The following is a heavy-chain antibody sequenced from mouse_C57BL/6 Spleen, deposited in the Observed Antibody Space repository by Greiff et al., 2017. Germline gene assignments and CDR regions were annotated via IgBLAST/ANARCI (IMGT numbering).Heavy chain of an antibody. CDR2: IDPENGDT. CDR3: TTGGYCIGGCYAMDY. CDR1: GFNIKDDY. Sequence: VQLQQSGAELVRPGASVKLSCTASGFNIKDDYMHWVKQRPEQGLEWIGWIDPENGDTESASKFQGKATITADTSSNTAYLQLSSLTSEDTAVYYCTTGGYCIGGCYAMDYWGQGTSVTVSS. D-gene: IGHD2-14*01. V-gene: IGHV14-4*01. J-gene: IGHJ4*01.